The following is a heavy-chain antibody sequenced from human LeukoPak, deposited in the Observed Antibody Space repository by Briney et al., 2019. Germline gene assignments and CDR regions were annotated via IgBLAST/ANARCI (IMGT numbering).Heavy chain of an antibody. CDR3: ARLDRYYYFYMDV. Sequence: SETLSLTCTASGGSISSYYWSWIRQPPGKGLEWIAYIYTSGSTNYSPSLKSRVTISVDTSKNQFSLELSSVTAADTAIYYCARLDRYYYFYMDVWGKGTTVTVSS. CDR1: GGSISSYY. J-gene: IGHJ6*03. CDR2: IYTSGST. V-gene: IGHV4-4*09.